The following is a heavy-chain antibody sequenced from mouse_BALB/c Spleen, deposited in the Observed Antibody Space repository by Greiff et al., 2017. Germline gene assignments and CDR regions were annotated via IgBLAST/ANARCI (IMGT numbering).Heavy chain of an antibody. CDR2: IWSGGST. Sequence: VMLVESGPGLVQPSQSLSITCTVSGFSLTSYGVHWVRQSPGKGLEWLGVIWSGGSTDYNAAFISRLSISKDNSKSQVFFKMNSLQANDTAIYYCARGTYYDYPFAYWGQGTLVTVSA. J-gene: IGHJ3*01. V-gene: IGHV2-2*02. CDR1: GFSLTSYG. D-gene: IGHD2-4*01. CDR3: ARGTYYDYPFAY.